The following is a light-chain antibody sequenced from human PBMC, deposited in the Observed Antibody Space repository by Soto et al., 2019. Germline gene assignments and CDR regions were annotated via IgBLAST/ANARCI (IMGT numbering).Light chain of an antibody. CDR3: QQYYSTRRT. Sequence: DIVMTQSPDSLAVSLCERATINCKSSQSVLYSSNNKNYLAWYQQKPGQPPKLLIYWASTRESGVPDRFSGSGSGTDFTLTISSLQAEDVAVYYCQQYYSTRRTFGQGTKVDIK. CDR1: QSVLYSSNNKNY. V-gene: IGKV4-1*01. J-gene: IGKJ1*01. CDR2: WAS.